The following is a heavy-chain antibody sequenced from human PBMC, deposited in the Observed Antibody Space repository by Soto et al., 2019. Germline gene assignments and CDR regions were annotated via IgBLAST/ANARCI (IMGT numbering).Heavy chain of an antibody. J-gene: IGHJ3*01. Sequence: GESLKLSCKGSGYIFTSYWIGWVRQMPGKGLEWMGIIYPGDSDTRYSPSFQGQVTISADKSISTAYLQWSSLKASDTAIYYCARRGDDAAFDLWGQGTMVTVSS. CDR3: ARRGDDAAFDL. CDR2: IYPGDSDT. V-gene: IGHV5-51*01. CDR1: GYIFTSYW.